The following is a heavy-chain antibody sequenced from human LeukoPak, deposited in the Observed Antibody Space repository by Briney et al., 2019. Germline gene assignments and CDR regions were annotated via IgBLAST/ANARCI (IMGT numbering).Heavy chain of an antibody. CDR2: IRSKANSYAT. V-gene: IGHV3-73*01. J-gene: IGHJ4*02. Sequence: SGGSLRLSCAASGFTFSDSAIHWVRQASGKGLEWVGRIRSKANSYATAYAASVKGRFTISRDDSKNTAYLQMNSLKTEDTAVYYCTRQVKGIDYWGQGTLVTVSS. CDR1: GFTFSDSA. D-gene: IGHD4-23*01. CDR3: TRQVKGIDY.